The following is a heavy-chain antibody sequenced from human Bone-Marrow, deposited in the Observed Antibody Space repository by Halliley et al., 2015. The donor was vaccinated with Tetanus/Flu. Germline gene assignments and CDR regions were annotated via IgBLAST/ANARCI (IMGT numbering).Heavy chain of an antibody. CDR3: ARHRFDGPADY. Sequence: LRLSCTVSGVSISSSPYCWDWIRQPPGKGLEWIGTICYSGTTYFNPSLKSRVTISVDTSKNQFSVKLSSVTAADTAVYYCARHRFDGPADYWGQGILVTISS. CDR1: GVSISSSPYC. J-gene: IGHJ4*02. D-gene: IGHD3-3*01. V-gene: IGHV4-39*01. CDR2: ICYSGTT.